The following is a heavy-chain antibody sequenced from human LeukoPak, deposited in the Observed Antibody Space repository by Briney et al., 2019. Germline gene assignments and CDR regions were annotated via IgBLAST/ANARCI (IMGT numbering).Heavy chain of an antibody. CDR3: AREGGYYFDH. J-gene: IGHJ4*02. D-gene: IGHD6-25*01. V-gene: IGHV3-30*03. Sequence: PGRSLRLSCAASGFTFGSYGMHWVRQAPGKGLEWVAFISYDRRETYYADSVKGRFSISRDNSKNTVYLQMNSLRTEDRAVYYCAREGGYYFDHWGQGTLVTVSS. CDR2: ISYDRRET. CDR1: GFTFGSYG.